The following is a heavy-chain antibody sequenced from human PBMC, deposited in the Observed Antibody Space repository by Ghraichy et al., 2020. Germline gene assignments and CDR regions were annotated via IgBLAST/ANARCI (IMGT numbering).Heavy chain of an antibody. V-gene: IGHV1-8*01. CDR1: GYTFTSYD. J-gene: IGHJ2*01. Sequence: ASVKVSCKASGYTFTSYDINWVRQATGQGLEWMGWMNPNSGNTGYAQKFQGRVTMTRNTSISTAYMELSSLRSEDTAVYYCARHYYDILTGLGGHWYFDLWGRGTLVTVSS. CDR2: MNPNSGNT. D-gene: IGHD3-9*01. CDR3: ARHYYDILTGLGGHWYFDL.